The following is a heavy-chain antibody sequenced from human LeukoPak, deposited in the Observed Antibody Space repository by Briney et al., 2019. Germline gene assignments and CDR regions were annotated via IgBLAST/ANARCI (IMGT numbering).Heavy chain of an antibody. Sequence: GGSLRLSCAASGFTFSDYYMSWIRQAPGKGLEWVSYISSSSSYTNYADSVKGRFTISRDNAKNSLYLQMNSLRAEDTAVYYCASHGTVAVEFDYWGQGSLVTVS. D-gene: IGHD6-19*01. CDR2: ISSSSSYT. CDR3: ASHGTVAVEFDY. J-gene: IGHJ4*02. V-gene: IGHV3-11*06. CDR1: GFTFSDYY.